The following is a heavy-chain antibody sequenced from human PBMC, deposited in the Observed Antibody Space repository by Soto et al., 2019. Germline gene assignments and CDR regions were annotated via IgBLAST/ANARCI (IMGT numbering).Heavy chain of an antibody. Sequence: GGSLRLSCAASGFTFSSYWMSWVRQDPGKGLEWVANIKQDGSEKYYVDSVKGRFTISRDNAKNSLYLQMNSLRAEDTAVYYCAREQWLATPYYYYGMDVWGQGTTVTVSS. V-gene: IGHV3-7*03. CDR1: GFTFSSYW. CDR3: AREQWLATPYYYYGMDV. D-gene: IGHD6-19*01. CDR2: IKQDGSEK. J-gene: IGHJ6*02.